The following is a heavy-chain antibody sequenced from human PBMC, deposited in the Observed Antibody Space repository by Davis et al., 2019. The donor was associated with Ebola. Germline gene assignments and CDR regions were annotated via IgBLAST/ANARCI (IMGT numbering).Heavy chain of an antibody. CDR2: IIPIFGTA. D-gene: IGHD5-12*01. V-gene: IGHV1-69*13. CDR1: GYTFTSYG. CDR3: ARRGYSDYDYWFDP. J-gene: IGHJ5*02. Sequence: SVKVSCKASGYTFTSYGITWVRQAPGQGLEWMGGIIPIFGTANYAQKFQGRVTITADESTSTAYMELSSLRSEDTAVYYCARRGYSDYDYWFDPWGQGTLVTVSS.